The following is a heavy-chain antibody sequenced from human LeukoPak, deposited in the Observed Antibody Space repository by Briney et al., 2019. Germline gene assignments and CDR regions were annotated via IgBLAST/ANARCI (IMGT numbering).Heavy chain of an antibody. J-gene: IGHJ4*02. CDR1: GSPFTSYW. CDR3: ARGSYYYDSSGYWDY. V-gene: IGHV5-51*01. D-gene: IGHD3-22*01. CDR2: IYPGESDT. Sequence: PGGSLQISCQGSGSPFTSYWIGWVRQVPGKGLEGMGIIYPGESDTRYSPSFQGQVTISADKSISTAYLQWSSLKASDTAMYYCARGSYYYDSSGYWDYWGQGTLVTVSS.